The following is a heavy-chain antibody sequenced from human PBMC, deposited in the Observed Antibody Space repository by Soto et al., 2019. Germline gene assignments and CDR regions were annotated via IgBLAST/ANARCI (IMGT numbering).Heavy chain of an antibody. CDR3: AKDLSFTMVRGVIIVADRPLDY. D-gene: IGHD3-10*01. J-gene: IGHJ4*02. V-gene: IGHV3-23*01. CDR1: GFTFSSYA. CDR2: ISGSGGST. Sequence: GGSLRLSCAASGFTFSSYAMSWVRQAPGKGLEWVSAISGSGGSTYYADSVKGRFTISRDNSKNTLYLQMNSLRAGDTAVYYCAKDLSFTMVRGVIIVADRPLDYWGQGTLVTVSS.